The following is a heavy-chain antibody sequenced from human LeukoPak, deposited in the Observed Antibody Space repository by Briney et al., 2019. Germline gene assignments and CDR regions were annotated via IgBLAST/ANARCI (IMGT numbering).Heavy chain of an antibody. V-gene: IGHV1-69*13. D-gene: IGHD4-17*01. J-gene: IGHJ4*02. CDR2: IIPIFGTA. CDR1: GGTFSSYA. CDR3: ARDRSRGSTVTTFDY. Sequence: GASVKVSCKASGGTFSSYAISWVRQAPGQGLEWMGGIIPIFGTANYAQKFQGRVTITADESTSTAYMELSSLRSEDTAVYYCARDRSRGSTVTTFDYWGQGTLVTVSS.